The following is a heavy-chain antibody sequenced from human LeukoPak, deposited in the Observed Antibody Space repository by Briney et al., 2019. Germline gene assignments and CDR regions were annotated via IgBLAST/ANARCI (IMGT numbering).Heavy chain of an antibody. Sequence: ASVRVSCKASGYTFTSYYMHWVRQAPGQGLEWMGIINPSGGSTSYAQKFQGRVTMTRDTPTSTVYMELSSLRSEDTAVYYCARDPGGGDFDYWGQGTLVTVSS. D-gene: IGHD3-10*01. CDR3: ARDPGGGDFDY. CDR1: GYTFTSYY. V-gene: IGHV1-46*01. J-gene: IGHJ4*02. CDR2: INPSGGST.